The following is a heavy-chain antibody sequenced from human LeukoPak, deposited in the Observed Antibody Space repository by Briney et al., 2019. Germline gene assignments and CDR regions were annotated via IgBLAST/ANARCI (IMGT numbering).Heavy chain of an antibody. Sequence: ASVKVSCKASGYTFTGYYMHWVRQAPGQRLEWMGRINPNSGGTNYAQKFQGRVTMTRDTSISTAYMELRSLRSDDTAVYYCAKIKHDFWSGRPLSSGRGRLDPWGQGNLVTVSS. CDR3: AKIKHDFWSGRPLSSGRGRLDP. J-gene: IGHJ5*02. CDR1: GYTFTGYY. D-gene: IGHD3-3*01. V-gene: IGHV1-2*06. CDR2: INPNSGGT.